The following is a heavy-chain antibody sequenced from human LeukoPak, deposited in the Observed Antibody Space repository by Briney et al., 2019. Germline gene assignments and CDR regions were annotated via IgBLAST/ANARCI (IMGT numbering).Heavy chain of an antibody. CDR3: ARGSGAAAGAFDY. Sequence: GGSLRLSCAASGFTFRSYGMHWVRQAPGKGPEWVAIVWYDGNNKYYADSVKGRFTVSRDNSKDTVSLQLNSLRAEDTAVYYCARGSGAAAGAFDYWGQGTLVTVPS. D-gene: IGHD6-13*01. J-gene: IGHJ4*02. CDR2: VWYDGNNK. V-gene: IGHV3-33*01. CDR1: GFTFRSYG.